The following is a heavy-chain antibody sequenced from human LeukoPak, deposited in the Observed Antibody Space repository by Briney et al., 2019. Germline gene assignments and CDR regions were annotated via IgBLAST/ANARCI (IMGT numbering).Heavy chain of an antibody. CDR1: GYTFTSYY. Sequence: PRASVNVSCKASGYTFTSYYMHWVRQAPGQGLEWMGIINPSGGSTSYAQKFQGRVTMTRDTSTSTVYMELSSLRSEDTAVYYCATLWFGELVLDYWGQGTLVTVSS. V-gene: IGHV1-46*01. J-gene: IGHJ4*02. CDR2: INPSGGST. D-gene: IGHD3-10*01. CDR3: ATLWFGELVLDY.